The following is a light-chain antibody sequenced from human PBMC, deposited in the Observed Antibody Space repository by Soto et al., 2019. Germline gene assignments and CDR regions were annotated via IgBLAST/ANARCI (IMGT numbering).Light chain of an antibody. CDR3: DSYTSSSLYV. V-gene: IGLV2-14*01. CDR1: SSDVGGYNY. J-gene: IGLJ1*01. CDR2: DVY. Sequence: QSVLTQRAAGSESTGQSITISCTGTSSDVGGYNYVSWYQQHPGKAPKVMIYDVYNRPSGVSNRFSGSKSGNTASLTISGLQAEHEADYYCDSYTSSSLYVFGSGTKVPV.